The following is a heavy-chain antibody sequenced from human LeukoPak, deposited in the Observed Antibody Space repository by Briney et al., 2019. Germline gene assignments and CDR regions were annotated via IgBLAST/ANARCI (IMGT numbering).Heavy chain of an antibody. J-gene: IGHJ6*02. CDR3: AKVGKQQLLRGMDV. Sequence: GGSLRLSCAASGFTFSNHWMSWVRQAPGKGLEWVSAISGSGGSTYYADSVKGRFTISRDNSKNTLYLQMNSLRAEDTAVYYCAKVGKQQLLRGMDVWGQGTTVTVSS. V-gene: IGHV3-23*01. D-gene: IGHD6-13*01. CDR2: ISGSGGST. CDR1: GFTFSNHW.